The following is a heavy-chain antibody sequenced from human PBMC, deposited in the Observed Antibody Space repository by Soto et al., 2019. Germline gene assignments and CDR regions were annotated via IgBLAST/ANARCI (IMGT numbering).Heavy chain of an antibody. D-gene: IGHD6-6*01. CDR3: ARAPPDSIAARGDYYYYGMDV. Sequence: GGSLRLSCAASGFTFSSYSMNWVRQAPGKGLEWVSSISSSSYIYYADSVKGRFTISRDNAKNSLYLQMNSLRAEDTAVYYCARAPPDSIAARGDYYYYGMDVWGQGTTVTVSS. J-gene: IGHJ6*02. V-gene: IGHV3-21*01. CDR1: GFTFSSYS. CDR2: ISSSSYI.